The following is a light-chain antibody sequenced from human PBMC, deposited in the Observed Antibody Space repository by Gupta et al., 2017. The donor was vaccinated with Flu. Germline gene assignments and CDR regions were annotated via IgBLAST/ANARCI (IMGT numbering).Light chain of an antibody. J-gene: IGLJ1*01. CDR3: SSYTSRSTYV. Sequence: QSALTQPASVSGSPGQSITISCTGTSSDVGGYDDVSWYLQHPGKAPKVVIFEVTNRPSGLSNRCSGSKSGHTASLTISGLQAEDEGDYYCSSYTSRSTYVFGTGTKVTVL. CDR2: EVT. CDR1: SSDVGGYDD. V-gene: IGLV2-14*01.